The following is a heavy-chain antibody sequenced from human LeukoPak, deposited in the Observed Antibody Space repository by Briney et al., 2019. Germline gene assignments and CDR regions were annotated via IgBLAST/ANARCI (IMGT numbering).Heavy chain of an antibody. CDR3: ARPTEVAAARTGGYYYGMDV. CDR2: VYYSGLT. Sequence: SETLSLTCTVSGGSINSSNYNWGWIRQPPRRGPEWLASVYYSGLTYYNSSLKSRVSISVDTSKNQFSLKLTSVTAADTAVYYCARPTEVAAARTGGYYYGMDVWGQGTTVTVSS. V-gene: IGHV4-39*07. CDR1: GGSINSSNYN. D-gene: IGHD6-13*01. J-gene: IGHJ6*02.